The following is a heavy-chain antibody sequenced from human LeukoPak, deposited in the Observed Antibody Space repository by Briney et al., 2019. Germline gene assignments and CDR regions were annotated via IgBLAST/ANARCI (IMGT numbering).Heavy chain of an antibody. D-gene: IGHD6-13*01. V-gene: IGHV4-59*01. CDR1: GGSISNYY. J-gene: IGHJ4*02. CDR3: ARDGRGSSWSPDY. Sequence: SETLSLTCTVSGGSISNYYWSWIRQPPGKGLEWIGYISYSGNTNYNPSLKSRATISADTSKNQVSLKLSSVTAADTAVYYCARDGRGSSWSPDYWGQGALVTVSS. CDR2: ISYSGNT.